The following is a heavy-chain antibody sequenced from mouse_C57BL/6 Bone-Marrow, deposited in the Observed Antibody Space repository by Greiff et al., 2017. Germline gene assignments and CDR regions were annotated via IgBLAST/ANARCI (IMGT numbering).Heavy chain of an antibody. CDR3: TLITTVVATDY. CDR2: IDPDNGDT. Sequence: VQLQQSGAELVRPGASVKLSCTASGFNIKDDYMHWVKQRPEQGLEWIGWIDPDNGDTEYASKFQGKATITADTSSNTAYLQLSSLTSEDTAVYYCTLITTVVATDYWGQGTTLTVSS. CDR1: GFNIKDDY. V-gene: IGHV14-4*01. D-gene: IGHD1-1*01. J-gene: IGHJ2*01.